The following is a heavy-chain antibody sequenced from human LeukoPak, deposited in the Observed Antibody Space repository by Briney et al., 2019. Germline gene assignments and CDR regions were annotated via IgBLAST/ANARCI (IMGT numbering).Heavy chain of an antibody. CDR1: GGSFSGYY. D-gene: IGHD6-6*01. CDR2: INHSGST. J-gene: IGHJ3*02. CDR3: ARGPLRRSSSFGRAFDI. V-gene: IGHV4-34*01. Sequence: SETLSLTCAVYGGSFSGYYWSWIRQPPGKGLEWIGEINHSGSTNYNPSLKSRVTISVDTSKNQFSLKLSSVTAADTAVCYCARGPLRRSSSFGRAFDIWGQGTMVTVSS.